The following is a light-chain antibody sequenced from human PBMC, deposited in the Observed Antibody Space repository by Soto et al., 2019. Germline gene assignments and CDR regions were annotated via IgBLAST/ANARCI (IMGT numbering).Light chain of an antibody. CDR2: DAS. CDR1: QTVRNNY. J-gene: IGKJ4*01. Sequence: EFVLTQSPGTLSLSPGERATLSCRTSQTVRNNYLAWYQQKPGQAPSLLIYDASSRATGISDRFSGGGSGTDFTRTISRLEPEDFAVYYCQQFSSYPLTFGGGTKV. V-gene: IGKV3-20*01. CDR3: QQFSSYPLT.